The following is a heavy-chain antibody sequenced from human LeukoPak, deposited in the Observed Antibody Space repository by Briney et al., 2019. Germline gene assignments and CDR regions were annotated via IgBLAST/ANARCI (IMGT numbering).Heavy chain of an antibody. CDR2: IIPIFGTA. D-gene: IGHD5-24*01. Sequence: GASVKVSCKASGGTFSSYAISWVRQAPGQGLEWMGGIIPIFGTANYAQKFQGRVTITADESTSTAYMELSSLRSEDTAVYYCARVLSDGKSAFDIWGQGTMVTVSP. J-gene: IGHJ3*02. V-gene: IGHV1-69*13. CDR1: GGTFSSYA. CDR3: ARVLSDGKSAFDI.